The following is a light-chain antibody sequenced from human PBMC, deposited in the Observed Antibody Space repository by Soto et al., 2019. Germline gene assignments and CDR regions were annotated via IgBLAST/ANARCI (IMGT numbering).Light chain of an antibody. CDR1: RSISRN. CDR3: QPHNNWPVVT. V-gene: IGKV3-15*01. Sequence: EMVMTQSPATLSVSPGERVTLSCRASRSISRNLAWYQQKPGQAPRLLIYGAYTRATGIPDRFSGSGSGTEFTLTINTLQSEDFAMYYCQPHNNWPVVTFGGGTRVEIK. CDR2: GAY. J-gene: IGKJ4*01.